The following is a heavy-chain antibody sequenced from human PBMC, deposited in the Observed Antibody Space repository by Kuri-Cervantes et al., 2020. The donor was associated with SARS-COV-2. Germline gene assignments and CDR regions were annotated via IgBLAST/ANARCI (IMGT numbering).Heavy chain of an antibody. Sequence: GESLKISCAASGFTFSSYWMSWVRQASGKGLEWVGRIRSKANSYATAYAASVKGRFTISRDDSKNTAYLQMNSLKTEDTAVYYCARATEVLASGSSYHENFDYWGQGTLVTVSS. CDR2: IRSKANSYAT. J-gene: IGHJ4*02. CDR3: ARATEVLASGSSYHENFDY. D-gene: IGHD3-10*01. CDR1: GFTFSSYW. V-gene: IGHV3-73*01.